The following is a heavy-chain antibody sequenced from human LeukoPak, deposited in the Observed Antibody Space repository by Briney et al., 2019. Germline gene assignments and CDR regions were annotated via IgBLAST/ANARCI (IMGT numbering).Heavy chain of an antibody. D-gene: IGHD1-26*01. CDR2: IYPGYSDT. V-gene: IGHV5-51*01. CDR3: ARQGELGLALDY. Sequence: GESLKISCRGSGYSFTRYWIGWVRQRPGKGLEWRGSIYPGYSDTRYSPSFQGQVTISADKSLRTAYLQWSSLKASDTAIYYCARQGELGLALDYWGQGTLVTVSS. CDR1: GYSFTRYW. J-gene: IGHJ4*02.